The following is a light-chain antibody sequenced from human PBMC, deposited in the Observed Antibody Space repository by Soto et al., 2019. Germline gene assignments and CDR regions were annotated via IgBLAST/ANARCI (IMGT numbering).Light chain of an antibody. Sequence: EIVLTQSPATLSLSPGERAILSCRASQSVAGYLAWYQQKPGQAPRLLIYDASNRATGIPARFSGSGSGTDFPITISNLEPEDFAVYYCQQRSTWPRLTFGGGTKVEIK. J-gene: IGKJ4*01. CDR2: DAS. CDR1: QSVAGY. CDR3: QQRSTWPRLT. V-gene: IGKV3-11*01.